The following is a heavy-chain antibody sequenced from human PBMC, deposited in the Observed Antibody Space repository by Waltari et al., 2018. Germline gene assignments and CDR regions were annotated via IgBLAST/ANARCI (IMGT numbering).Heavy chain of an antibody. CDR2: IYYSGST. CDR3: AREDYYGSGSYSRRYYYYYMDV. CDR1: GGSISSYY. J-gene: IGHJ6*03. V-gene: IGHV4-59*01. D-gene: IGHD3-10*01. Sequence: QVQLQESGPGLVKPSETLSLTCTVSGGSISSYYWSWLRQPPGKGLEWIGYIYYSGSTNYNPSLKSRVTISVDTSKNQFSLKLSSVTAADTAVYYCAREDYYGSGSYSRRYYYYYMDVWGKGTTVTVSS.